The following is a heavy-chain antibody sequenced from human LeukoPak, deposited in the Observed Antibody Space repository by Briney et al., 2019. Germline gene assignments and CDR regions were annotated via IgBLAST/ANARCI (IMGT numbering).Heavy chain of an antibody. CDR2: IYSGGST. D-gene: IGHD5-18*01. CDR1: GITFTSNH. J-gene: IGHJ4*02. V-gene: IGHV3-66*01. Sequence: GGSLRLSCAASGITFTSNHMSWVRQAPGNELEWVSVIYSGGSTYYADSVKGRFTISRDNSKNTLYLQMDSLRTEDTAVYFCAKLYNYGYINWGQGTLVTVSS. CDR3: AKLYNYGYIN.